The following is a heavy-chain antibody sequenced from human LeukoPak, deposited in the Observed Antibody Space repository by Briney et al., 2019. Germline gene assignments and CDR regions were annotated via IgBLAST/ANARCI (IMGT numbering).Heavy chain of an antibody. CDR1: GFAFSSYW. V-gene: IGHV3-7*01. D-gene: IGHD3-22*01. CDR2: INHNGNVN. CDR3: ARDGNRITMIEPIDY. J-gene: IGHJ4*02. Sequence: GGSLRLSCAASGFAFSSYWMNWARQAPGKGLEWVASINHNGNVNYYVDSVKGRFTISRDNAKNSLYLQMNSLRAEDTAVYYCARDGNRITMIEPIDYWGQGTLVTVSS.